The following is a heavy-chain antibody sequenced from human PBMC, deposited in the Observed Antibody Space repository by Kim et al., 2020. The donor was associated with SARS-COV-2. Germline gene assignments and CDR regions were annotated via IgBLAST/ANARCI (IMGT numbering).Heavy chain of an antibody. Sequence: SETLSLTCAVYGGSFSGYYWSWIRQPPGKGLEWIGEINHSGSTNYNPSLKSRVTISVDTSKNQFSLKLSSVTAADTAVYYCARRRWLVPLFSSGYNWFDPWGQGTLVTVSS. CDR3: ARRRWLVPLFSSGYNWFDP. D-gene: IGHD6-19*01. J-gene: IGHJ5*02. V-gene: IGHV4-34*01. CDR1: GGSFSGYY. CDR2: INHSGST.